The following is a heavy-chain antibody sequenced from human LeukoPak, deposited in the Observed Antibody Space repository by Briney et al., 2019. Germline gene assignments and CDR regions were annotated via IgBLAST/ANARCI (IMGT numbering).Heavy chain of an antibody. CDR3: AREGPYSSSWYADY. D-gene: IGHD6-13*01. V-gene: IGHV3-11*01. J-gene: IGHJ4*02. CDR1: GFTFSDYY. CDR2: ISSSGSTI. Sequence: KSGGSLRLSCAASGFTFSDYYMSWIRQAPGKGLEWVSYISSSGSTIYYADSVKGRFTISRDNAKNSLYLQMNSLRAEDTAVYYCAREGPYSSSWYADYWGQGTLVTVFS.